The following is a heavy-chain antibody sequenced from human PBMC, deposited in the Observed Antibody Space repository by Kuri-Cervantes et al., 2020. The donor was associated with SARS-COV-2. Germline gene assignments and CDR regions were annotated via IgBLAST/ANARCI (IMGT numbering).Heavy chain of an antibody. J-gene: IGHJ6*02. V-gene: IGHV1-18*01. CDR3: ARGGYGSSWPNYYYYYGMDV. D-gene: IGHD6-13*01. CDR1: GGTFSSYG. CDR2: ISAYNGNT. Sequence: ASVKVSCKASGGTFSSYGISWVRQAPGQGLEWMGWISAYNGNTNYAQKLQGRVTMTTDTSTSTAYMELRSLRSDDTAVYYCARGGYGSSWPNYYYYYGMDVWGQGTTVTVSS.